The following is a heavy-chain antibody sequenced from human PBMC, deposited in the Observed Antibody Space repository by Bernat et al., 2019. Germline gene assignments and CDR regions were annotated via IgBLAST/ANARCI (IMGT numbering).Heavy chain of an antibody. D-gene: IGHD5-12*01. V-gene: IGHV4-39*01. CDR3: ARHLRQSGNTPDY. J-gene: IGHJ4*02. CDR1: GISITSSSSY. CDR2: IYYSGTT. Sequence: QLQLRESGPGLVKPSETLSLTCTVSGISITSSSSYWGWIRQPPGKRLEWIGAIYYSGTTYYNPSLKSRVTMSVDASSNQFSLKVNALTAADTAVYYCARHLRQSGNTPDYWGQGTLVTVSS.